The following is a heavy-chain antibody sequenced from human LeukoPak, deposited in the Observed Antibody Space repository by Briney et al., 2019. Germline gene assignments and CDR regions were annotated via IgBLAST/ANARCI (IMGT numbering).Heavy chain of an antibody. V-gene: IGHV3-48*02. Sequence: GGSLRLSCAASGFTFSTYNMNWVRQAPGKGLEWVSYISSSSNTIYYADSVKGRITISRDNAKNSLYLQMNSLRDEDTAVYYCARDLTNYDFWSGYWDYYGMDVWGQGTTVTVSS. D-gene: IGHD3-3*01. CDR2: ISSSSNTI. CDR3: ARDLTNYDFWSGYWDYYGMDV. J-gene: IGHJ6*02. CDR1: GFTFSTYN.